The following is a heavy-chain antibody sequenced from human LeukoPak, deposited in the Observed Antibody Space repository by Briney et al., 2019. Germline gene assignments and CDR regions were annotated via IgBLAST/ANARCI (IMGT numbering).Heavy chain of an antibody. V-gene: IGHV3-30*04. CDR3: ARDRTYQLPWEGFFDY. CDR1: GFTFSSYA. D-gene: IGHD2-2*01. J-gene: IGHJ4*02. Sequence: GGSLRLSCAASGFTFSSYAMHWVRQAPGKGLEWVAVISYDGSNKYYADSVKGRFTISRDNSKNTLYLQMNSLRAEDTAEYYCARDRTYQLPWEGFFDYWGQGTLVTVSS. CDR2: ISYDGSNK.